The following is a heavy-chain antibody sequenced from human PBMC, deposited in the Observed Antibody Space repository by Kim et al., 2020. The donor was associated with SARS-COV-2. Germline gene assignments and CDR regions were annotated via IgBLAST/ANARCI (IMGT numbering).Heavy chain of an antibody. Sequence: GGSLRLSCAASGFTFSSYGMHWVRKAPGKGPEWVAVIWYDGSNKYYADSVKGRFTISRDNSKNTLYLQMNSLRAEDTAVYYCARLYYYGSGAGMDVWGQG. CDR3: ARLYYYGSGAGMDV. J-gene: IGHJ6*02. CDR2: IWYDGSNK. D-gene: IGHD3-10*01. V-gene: IGHV3-33*01. CDR1: GFTFSSYG.